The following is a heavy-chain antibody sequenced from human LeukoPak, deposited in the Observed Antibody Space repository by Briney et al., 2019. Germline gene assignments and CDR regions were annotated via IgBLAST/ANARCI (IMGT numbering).Heavy chain of an antibody. D-gene: IGHD2-2*02. J-gene: IGHJ4*02. CDR3: ACRRCSSTSCYIDY. V-gene: IGHV4-34*01. CDR2: INHSGST. Sequence: SETLSLTCAVYGGSFSGYYWSWIRQPPGKGLEWIGEINHSGSTNYNPSLKSRVTISVDTSKNQFSLKLSSVTAADTAVYYCACRRCSSTSCYIDYWGQGTLVTVSS. CDR1: GGSFSGYY.